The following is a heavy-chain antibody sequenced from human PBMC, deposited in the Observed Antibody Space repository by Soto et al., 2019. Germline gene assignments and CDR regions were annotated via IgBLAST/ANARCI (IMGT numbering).Heavy chain of an antibody. J-gene: IGHJ5*02. CDR3: ARSPSRSIVLVPAAPGWFDP. Sequence: QVQLVQSGAEVKKPGSSVKVSCKASGGTFSSYAISWVRQAPGQGLEWMGGIIPIFGTANYAQKFQGRVTITADESTSTPYMELSSLRSEDTAVYYCARSPSRSIVLVPAAPGWFDPWGQGTLVTVSS. CDR2: IIPIFGTA. D-gene: IGHD2-2*01. CDR1: GGTFSSYA. V-gene: IGHV1-69*12.